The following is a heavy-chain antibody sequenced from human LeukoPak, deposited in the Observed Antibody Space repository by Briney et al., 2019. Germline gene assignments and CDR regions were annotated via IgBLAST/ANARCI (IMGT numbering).Heavy chain of an antibody. Sequence: PGGSLRLSCAASGFTFRNHGMYWVRQAPGKGLEWVAVIWYDGSNKYYGDSVKGRFTISRDNSKNTLYLQMDSLRVEDSAVYYCARDIGGCYRGYSDSWGQGTLVTVSS. CDR2: IWYDGSNK. D-gene: IGHD5-12*01. CDR1: GFTFRNHG. V-gene: IGHV3-33*01. CDR3: ARDIGGCYRGYSDS. J-gene: IGHJ4*02.